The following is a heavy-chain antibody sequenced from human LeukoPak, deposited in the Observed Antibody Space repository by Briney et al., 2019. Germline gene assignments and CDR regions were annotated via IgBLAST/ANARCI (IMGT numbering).Heavy chain of an antibody. Sequence: SETLSLTCTVSGGSISSYYWSWIRQPPGKGLEWIGYIYYSGSTNYNPSLKGRVTISVDTSKNQFSLKLSPVTAADTAVYYCARAARRDGYNFFDYWGQGTLVTVSS. D-gene: IGHD5-24*01. V-gene: IGHV4-59*01. CDR2: IYYSGST. CDR1: GGSISSYY. J-gene: IGHJ4*02. CDR3: ARAARRDGYNFFDY.